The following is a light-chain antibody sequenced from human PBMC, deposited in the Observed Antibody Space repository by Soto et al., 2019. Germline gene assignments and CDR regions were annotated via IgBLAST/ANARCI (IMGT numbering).Light chain of an antibody. J-gene: IGKJ1*01. CDR3: QQYGSSPQT. CDR2: GAS. CDR1: QNVNSNF. V-gene: IGKV3-20*01. Sequence: EIVLTQSPGTLSLSTGERATLSCRTSQNVNSNFFAWYQQKPVQAPRLLIYGASSRATGIPDRFSGSGSGTDFTLTISRLDPEDFAVYYCQQYGSSPQTFGQGTKVDIK.